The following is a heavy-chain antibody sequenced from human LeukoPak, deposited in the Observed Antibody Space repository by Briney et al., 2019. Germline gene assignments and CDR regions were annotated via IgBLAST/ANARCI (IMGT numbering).Heavy chain of an antibody. Sequence: NPSQTLSLTCTVSGGSISSGAYYWSWIRQHPGKGLEWIGYMYYSEKTNYNPSLKSRVTISVDTSKNQLSLKLTSVTAADTAVYYCARDLGAGTTVGWFDPWGQGTLVTVSS. D-gene: IGHD1-1*01. J-gene: IGHJ5*02. CDR1: GGSISSGAYY. CDR2: MYYSEKT. V-gene: IGHV4-61*08. CDR3: ARDLGAGTTVGWFDP.